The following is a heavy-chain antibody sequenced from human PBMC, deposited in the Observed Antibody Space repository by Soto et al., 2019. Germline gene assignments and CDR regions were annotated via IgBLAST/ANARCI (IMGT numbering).Heavy chain of an antibody. CDR1: GFTFSSYG. J-gene: IGHJ6*02. D-gene: IGHD2-15*01. V-gene: IGHV3-30*18. CDR2: ISYDGSNK. CDR3: AKDLPEYCSGGSCYGEYGMDV. Sequence: GGSPRLSCAASGFTFSSYGMHWVRQAPGKGLEWVAVISYDGSNKYYADSVKGRFTISRDNSKNTLYLQMNSLRAEDTAVYYCAKDLPEYCSGGSCYGEYGMDVWGQGTTVTVSS.